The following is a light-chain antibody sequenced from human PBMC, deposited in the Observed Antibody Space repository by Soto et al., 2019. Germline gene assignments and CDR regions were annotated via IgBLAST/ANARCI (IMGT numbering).Light chain of an antibody. CDR3: TSYTSSNTLV. CDR2: DVT. V-gene: IGLV2-14*03. J-gene: IGLJ2*01. Sequence: QSALTQPASVSGSPGQSITISCTGTSSDIAYYNSVSWYQQHPGKAPKVMIYDVTNRPSGVSDRFSGSVSGNTASLTISGLQAEDEAAYYCTSYTSSNTLVFGGGTKLTVL. CDR1: SSDIAYYNS.